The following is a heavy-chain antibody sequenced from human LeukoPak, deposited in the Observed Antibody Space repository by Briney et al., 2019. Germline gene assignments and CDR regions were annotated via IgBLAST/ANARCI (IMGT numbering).Heavy chain of an antibody. J-gene: IGHJ6*03. CDR1: GYTFTSYG. CDR2: ISAYNGNT. CDR3: ARDPRWLRLPGDKSLPYYCYRDV. Sequence: ASVKVSCKASGYTFTSYGISWVRQAPGQGLEWMGWISAYNGNTNYAQKLQGRVTMTTDTSTSTAYMELRSLRSDDTAVYYCARDPRWLRLPGDKSLPYYCYRDVGGKGTTFPVSS. D-gene: IGHD5-12*01. V-gene: IGHV1-18*01.